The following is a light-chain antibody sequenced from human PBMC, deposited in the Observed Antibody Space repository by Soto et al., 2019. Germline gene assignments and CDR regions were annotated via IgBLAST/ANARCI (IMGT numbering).Light chain of an antibody. CDR1: QSISYW. CDR3: QQYENLPT. Sequence: DIQMSQSPATLSASVGDRVTITCRASQSISYWLAWYQQKPGKAPNLLIYKASSLKSGVPSRFRGSGSGTDFTFTISRLQPEDIATYYCQQYENLPTFGQGTKVDI. CDR2: KAS. V-gene: IGKV1-5*03. J-gene: IGKJ1*01.